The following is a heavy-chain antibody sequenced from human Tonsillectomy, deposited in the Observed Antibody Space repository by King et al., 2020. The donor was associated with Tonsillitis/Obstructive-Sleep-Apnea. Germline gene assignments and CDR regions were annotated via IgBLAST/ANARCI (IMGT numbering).Heavy chain of an antibody. D-gene: IGHD3-3*01. Sequence: VQLVESGGGLIQPGGSLRLSCAASGFTFSSYEMNWVRQAPGKGLEWVSYINSNDRTIYYADSVKGRFTISRDNAKNSLFLQLNSLRGEDTAVYYCARGPSDTGWSGFYFEYWGQGTLVTVSS. CDR1: GFTFSSYE. CDR3: ARGPSDTGWSGFYFEY. CDR2: INSNDRTI. V-gene: IGHV3-48*03. J-gene: IGHJ4*02.